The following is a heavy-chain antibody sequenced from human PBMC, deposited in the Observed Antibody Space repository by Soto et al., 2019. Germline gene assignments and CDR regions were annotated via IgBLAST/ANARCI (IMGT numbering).Heavy chain of an antibody. CDR2: IIPIFGTA. CDR3: ARLGYCSRSSCQGTLYWFEP. V-gene: IGHV1-69*13. Sequence: ASVKVFCKASGGTFSSYAISWVRQAPGQGLEWMGGIIPIFGTANYAQKFQGRVTITADESTSTAYMELNNLRSEETAVYYCARLGYCSRSSCQGTLYWFEPWDHGTLVTFSS. CDR1: GGTFSSYA. D-gene: IGHD2-2*01. J-gene: IGHJ5*02.